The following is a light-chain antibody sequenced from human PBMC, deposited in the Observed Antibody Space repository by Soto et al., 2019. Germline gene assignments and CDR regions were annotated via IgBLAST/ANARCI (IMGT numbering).Light chain of an antibody. CDR1: QTVSSSY. CDR3: QQYHTSPRT. J-gene: IGKJ2*01. Sequence: EIVLTQSPGTLSLSPGERATLSCRTSQTVSSSYLAWYQQKPGQAPRLLIYAASYRATGIPDRFSGSGSGTDFTLTISRLEPEDFVVYYCQQYHTSPRTFGQGTKVEIK. V-gene: IGKV3-20*01. CDR2: AAS.